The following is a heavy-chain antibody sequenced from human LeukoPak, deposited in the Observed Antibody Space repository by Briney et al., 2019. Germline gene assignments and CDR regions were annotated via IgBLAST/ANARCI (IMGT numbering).Heavy chain of an antibody. V-gene: IGHV3-48*04. J-gene: IGHJ3*02. Sequence: GGSRRLSCAASGFTFSSYSMNWVRQAPGKGLEWVSYISSSSSTIYYADSVKGRFTISRDNAKNSLYLQMNSLRAEDTAVYYCARDMFTMVRGVDAFDIWGQGTMVTVSS. CDR3: ARDMFTMVRGVDAFDI. CDR2: ISSSSSTI. CDR1: GFTFSSYS. D-gene: IGHD3-10*01.